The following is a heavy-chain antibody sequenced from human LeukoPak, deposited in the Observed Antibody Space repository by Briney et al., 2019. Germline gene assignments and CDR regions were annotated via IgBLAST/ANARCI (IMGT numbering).Heavy chain of an antibody. V-gene: IGHV3-7*03. CDR3: AAGAGWLIDY. CDR1: GFTLTTHW. J-gene: IGHJ4*02. Sequence: GGSLRLSCAVSGFTLTTHWMNWVRQAPGKGLEWVANIEQDGGEKNYVDSVKGRFTISRDNAKNSLFLQMNSLRVEDTAVYYCAAGAGWLIDYWGQGTLVTVSS. CDR2: IEQDGGEK. D-gene: IGHD6-19*01.